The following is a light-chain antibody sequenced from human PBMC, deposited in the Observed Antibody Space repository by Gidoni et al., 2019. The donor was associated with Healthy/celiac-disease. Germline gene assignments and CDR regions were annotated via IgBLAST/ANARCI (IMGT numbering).Light chain of an antibody. J-gene: IGLJ2*01. V-gene: IGLV2-14*03. CDR3: SSYTSSSTDVV. CDR1: SSDVGGYNY. Sequence: QSALTQPASVAGSPGQSITISCTGTSSDVGGYNYVSCYQQHPGKAPQLMIYDVSNRPSGVSNRFSGSKSGNTASLTTSGLQAEDEADYYCSSYTSSSTDVVFGGGTKLTVL. CDR2: DVS.